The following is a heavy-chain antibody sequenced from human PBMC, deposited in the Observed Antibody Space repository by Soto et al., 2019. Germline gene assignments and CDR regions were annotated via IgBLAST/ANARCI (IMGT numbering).Heavy chain of an antibody. J-gene: IGHJ5*02. CDR3: ARKARSGSYFSWFDP. CDR1: GYSFKSRY. CDR2: INPSGGST. Sequence: ASVKLSCTACGYSFKSRYMRWVRQEKVQGLEWMGIINPSGGSTSYAQKFQGRVTMTRDTSTSTVYMELSSLRSEDTAVYYCARKARSGSYFSWFDPWGQGTLVTVSS. V-gene: IGHV1-46*02. D-gene: IGHD3-10*01.